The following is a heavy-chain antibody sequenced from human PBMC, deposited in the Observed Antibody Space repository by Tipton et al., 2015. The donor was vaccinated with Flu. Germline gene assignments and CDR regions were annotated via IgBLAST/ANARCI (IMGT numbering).Heavy chain of an antibody. CDR3: AKVSGSYWYFDL. CDR1: GFTFSSYA. CDR2: ISGSGGST. V-gene: IGHV3-23*01. D-gene: IGHD1-26*01. J-gene: IGHJ2*01. Sequence: SLRLSCAASGFTFSSYAMSWVRQAPGKGLEWVSAISGSGGSTYYADSVKGRFTISRDNSKNTLYLQMNSLRAEDTAVYYCAKVSGSYWYFDLWGRGTLVTVSS.